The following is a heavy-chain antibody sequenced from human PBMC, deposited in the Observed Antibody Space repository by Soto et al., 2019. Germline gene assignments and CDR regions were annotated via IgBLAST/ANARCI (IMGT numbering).Heavy chain of an antibody. V-gene: IGHV3-23*01. Sequence: GGSLRLSCAASGFTFSSYAMSWVRQAPGKGLEWVSAISGSGGSTYYADSVKGRFTISRDNSKNTPYLQMNSLRAEDTAVYYCAKDPGGYYWDNWFDPWGQGTLVTVSS. CDR1: GFTFSSYA. CDR3: AKDPGGYYWDNWFDP. J-gene: IGHJ5*02. CDR2: ISGSGGST. D-gene: IGHD3-3*01.